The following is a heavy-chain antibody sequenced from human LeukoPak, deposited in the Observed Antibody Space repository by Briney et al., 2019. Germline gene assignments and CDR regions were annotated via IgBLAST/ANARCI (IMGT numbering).Heavy chain of an antibody. D-gene: IGHD3-10*01. V-gene: IGHV4-61*02. Sequence: SETLSLTCTVSGGSISSGSYYWSWIRQPDGKGLEWIGRSYIRGSTDYNPSLKSRVIISVDTSKNQFSLKLNSVTAADTAVYYCARIGYGSGSPTNLWGQGTLVTVSS. J-gene: IGHJ5*02. CDR3: ARIGYGSGSPTNL. CDR2: SYIRGST. CDR1: GGSISSGSYY.